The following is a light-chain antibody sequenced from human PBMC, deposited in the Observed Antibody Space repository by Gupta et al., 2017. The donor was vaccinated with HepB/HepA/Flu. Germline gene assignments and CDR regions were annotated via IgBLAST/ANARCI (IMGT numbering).Light chain of an antibody. CDR2: DVT. V-gene: IGLV2-11*01. J-gene: IGLJ1*01. CDR3: CSDVGRNTFV. CDR1: SSDVGGYNH. Sequence: QSALTQPRSVSGSPGQSVAISCTGTSSDVGGYNHVSWYQQHPGKAPKLILYDVTKRPSGVPDRFSGSKSGNTASLTISGLQAEDEADYHCCSDVGRNTFVFGTGTKVTAL.